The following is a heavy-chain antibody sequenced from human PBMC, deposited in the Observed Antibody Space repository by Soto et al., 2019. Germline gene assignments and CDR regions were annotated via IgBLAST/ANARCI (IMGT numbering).Heavy chain of an antibody. CDR3: ARDNHXSGGSCYSYYYYYGMDV. Sequence: ASVKVSCKASGYTFTSCGISWVRQAPGQGLEWMGWISAYNGNTNYAQKLQGRVTMTTDTSTSTAYMELRSLRSDDTAVYYCARDNHXSGGSCYSYYYYYGMDVWGQGTTVTVSS. CDR2: ISAYNGNT. D-gene: IGHD2-15*01. V-gene: IGHV1-18*04. J-gene: IGHJ6*02. CDR1: GYTFTSCG.